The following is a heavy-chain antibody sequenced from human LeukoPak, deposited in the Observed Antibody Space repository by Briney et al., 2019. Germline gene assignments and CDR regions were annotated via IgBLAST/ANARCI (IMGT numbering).Heavy chain of an antibody. CDR3: AKGGGGRLIYYYYMDV. V-gene: IGHV3-9*03. CDR1: GFIFDDYA. Sequence: PGRSLRLSCAASGFIFDDYAMHWVRQAPGKGLEWVSGISCDSIDYANSVKGRFTISRDNAKNSLYLQMNSLRTEDMALYYCAKGGGGRLIYYYYMDVWGKGTTVTVSS. D-gene: IGHD3-16*01. J-gene: IGHJ6*03. CDR2: ISCDSI.